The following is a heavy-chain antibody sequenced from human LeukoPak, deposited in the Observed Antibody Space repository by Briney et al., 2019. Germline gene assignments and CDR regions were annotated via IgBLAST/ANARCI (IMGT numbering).Heavy chain of an antibody. CDR2: IYPGDSQS. CDR3: ARYNAGSLDF. CDR1: GYIYTSYW. V-gene: IGHV5-51*01. J-gene: IGHJ4*02. Sequence: GESLKISCNSSGYIYTSYWIGWVRQIPGKGLEWMGLIYPGDSQSKYSPSFQGHVTFSADTSRNTAYLQWNSLKASDTAMYYCARYNAGSLDFWGQGTMIYVSS. D-gene: IGHD3-10*01.